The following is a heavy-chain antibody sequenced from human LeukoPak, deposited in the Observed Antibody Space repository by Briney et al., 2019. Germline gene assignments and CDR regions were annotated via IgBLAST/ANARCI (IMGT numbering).Heavy chain of an antibody. D-gene: IGHD2-2*02. V-gene: IGHV4-59*12. CDR3: ARNHCSSTSCYTGGMDV. Sequence: KPSETPSLTCTVSGGSISSYYWSWIRQPPGKGLEWIGYIYYSGSTNYNPSLKSRVTISVDTSKNQFSLKLSSVTAADTAVYYCARNHCSSTSCYTGGMDVWGKGTTVTVSS. CDR1: GGSISSYY. CDR2: IYYSGST. J-gene: IGHJ6*04.